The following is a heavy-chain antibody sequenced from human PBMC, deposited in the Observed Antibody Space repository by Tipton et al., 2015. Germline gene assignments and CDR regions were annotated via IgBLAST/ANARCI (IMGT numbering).Heavy chain of an antibody. CDR1: RFSFSNFA. V-gene: IGHV3-30*04. CDR2: ASYDGSKK. J-gene: IGHJ4*02. Sequence: SLRLSCAASRFSFSNFAMHWVRQPPGKGLEWVAVASYDGSKKYYADSVKGRFTISRDNSKSTLHLQMNSLSDEDTAVYYCARGYGDLARYLDFWGQGTLVTVSS. CDR3: ARGYGDLARYLDF. D-gene: IGHD4-17*01.